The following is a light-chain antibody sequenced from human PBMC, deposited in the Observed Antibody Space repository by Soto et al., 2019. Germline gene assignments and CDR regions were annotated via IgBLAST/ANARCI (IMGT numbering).Light chain of an antibody. J-gene: IGLJ2*01. Sequence: QSVLTQPASVSGSPGQSITISCTGTSSDVGGYNYVSWYQQHPGKAPKLIIYDVSNRPSGVSNRFSGSKSGNTASLTISGLQAEDEADYYCNSYRSSSTLVVFGGGTQLTVL. V-gene: IGLV2-14*01. CDR1: SSDVGGYNY. CDR3: NSYRSSSTLVV. CDR2: DVS.